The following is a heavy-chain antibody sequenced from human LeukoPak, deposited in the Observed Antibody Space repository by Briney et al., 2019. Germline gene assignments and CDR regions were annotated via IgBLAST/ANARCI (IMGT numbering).Heavy chain of an antibody. Sequence: GGSLRLSCAASGFTFSSYSMNWVRQAPGKGLEWVSSISSSSSYIYYADSVKGRFTISRDNAKNSLCLQMNSLRAEDTAVYYCAREERGGSWYDYWGQGTLVTVSS. CDR3: AREERGGSWYDY. V-gene: IGHV3-21*01. J-gene: IGHJ4*02. D-gene: IGHD6-13*01. CDR2: ISSSSSYI. CDR1: GFTFSSYS.